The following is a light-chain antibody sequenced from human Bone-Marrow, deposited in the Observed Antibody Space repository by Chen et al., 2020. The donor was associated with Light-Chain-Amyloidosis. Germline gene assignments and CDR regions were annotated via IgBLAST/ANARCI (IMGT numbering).Light chain of an antibody. V-gene: IGLV6-57*01. J-gene: IGLJ3*02. Sequence: NFMLTHPHSVSESPGKTVIISCTRSSGSIATNYVQWYQQRPGSSPTTVIYEDDQRPSCVPDRFSGSIDRSSNSASLTISGLKTEDEADYYCQSYQGSSQGVFGGGTKLTVL. CDR1: SGSIATNY. CDR3: QSYQGSSQGV. CDR2: EDD.